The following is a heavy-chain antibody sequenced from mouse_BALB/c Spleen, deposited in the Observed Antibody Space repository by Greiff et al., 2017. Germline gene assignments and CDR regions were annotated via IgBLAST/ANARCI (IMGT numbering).Heavy chain of an antibody. D-gene: IGHD2-2*01. J-gene: IGHJ3*01. CDR2: ISSGGSYT. V-gene: IGHV5-9-4*01. CDR3: AREGGYDGFAY. CDR1: GFTFSSYA. Sequence: EVQRVESGGGLVKPGGSLKLSCAASGFTFSSYAMSWVRQSPEKRLEWVAEISSGGSYTYYPDTVTGRFTISRDNAKNTLYLEMSSLRSEDTAMYYCAREGGYDGFAYWGQGTLVTVSA.